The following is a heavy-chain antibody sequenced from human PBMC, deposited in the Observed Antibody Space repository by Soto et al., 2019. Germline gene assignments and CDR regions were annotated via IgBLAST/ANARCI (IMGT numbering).Heavy chain of an antibody. Sequence: ESGPVLVKPTETLTLTCTVSGFSLRNTRMGVSWIRQSPGKALEWLAHIFSNDAKSYSPSLKSRLAISRDTSKSQVVLTMTNVAPVDTATYYCARSLYVDYVHWYFDLWGRGTLVTVSS. D-gene: IGHD4-17*01. CDR1: GFSLRNTRMG. V-gene: IGHV2-26*01. CDR3: ARSLYVDYVHWYFDL. CDR2: IFSNDAK. J-gene: IGHJ2*01.